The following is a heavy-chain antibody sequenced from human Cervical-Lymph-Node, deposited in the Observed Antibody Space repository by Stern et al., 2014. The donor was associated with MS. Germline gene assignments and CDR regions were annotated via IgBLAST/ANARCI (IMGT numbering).Heavy chain of an antibody. V-gene: IGHV4-4*07. CDR1: GDSINHYY. D-gene: IGHD1-14*01. CDR3: ARGMMRDRSYFDY. J-gene: IGHJ4*02. CDR2: VYSGGST. Sequence: QVQLQESGPGLVKPSETLSLTCSASGDSINHYYWSWIRQPAGKGLEWIGRVYSGGSTSYNPSLKSRVIIFADTSTNQYSLQLNSVTVADTAVYYCARGMMRDRSYFDYWGQGTLVTVSS.